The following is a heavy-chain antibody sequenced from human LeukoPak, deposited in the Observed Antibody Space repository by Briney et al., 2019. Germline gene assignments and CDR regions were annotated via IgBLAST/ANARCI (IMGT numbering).Heavy chain of an antibody. J-gene: IGHJ5*02. CDR2: IKCDGSEK. CDR3: VRAVTYYYDSSGFNWFDP. V-gene: IGHV3-52*01. Sequence: GGSLRLSCAASGFTFSSSWMRWVCQAPEKGLEWVADIKCDGSEKYYVDSVKGRLTISRDNAKNSLYLQVNSLRAEDMTVYYCVRAVTYYYDSSGFNWFDPWGQGTLVTVSS. CDR1: GFTFSSSW. D-gene: IGHD3-22*01.